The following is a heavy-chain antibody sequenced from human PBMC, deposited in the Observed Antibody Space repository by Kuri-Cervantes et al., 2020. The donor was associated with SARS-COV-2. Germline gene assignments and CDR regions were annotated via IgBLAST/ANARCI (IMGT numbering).Heavy chain of an antibody. CDR3: ARVFSRLWGSGRYFDL. V-gene: IGHV1-24*01. CDR2: FDPEDGET. CDR1: GYTLTELS. Sequence: ASVKVSCKVSGYTLTELSMHWVRQAPGKGLEWMGGFDPEDGETIYAQKFQGRVTMTTDTSTSTAYMELRSLRSDDTAVYYCARVFSRLWGSGRYFDLWGRGTLVTVSS. J-gene: IGHJ2*01. D-gene: IGHD4/OR15-4a*01.